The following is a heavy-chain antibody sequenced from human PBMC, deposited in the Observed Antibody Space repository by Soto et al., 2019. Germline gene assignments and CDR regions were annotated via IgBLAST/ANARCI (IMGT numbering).Heavy chain of an antibody. V-gene: IGHV5-51*01. Sequence: PGESLKISCKGSGYTFTNYWIGWVRQMPGKGLESMGLIYPGDSDTRYSPSFQGQVTISADKSTSTAYLQWSSLKASDTAMYYCARTHNNYDSSGFYVYWGQGTLVTVSS. CDR3: ARTHNNYDSSGFYVY. D-gene: IGHD3-22*01. CDR1: GYTFTNYW. J-gene: IGHJ4*02. CDR2: IYPGDSDT.